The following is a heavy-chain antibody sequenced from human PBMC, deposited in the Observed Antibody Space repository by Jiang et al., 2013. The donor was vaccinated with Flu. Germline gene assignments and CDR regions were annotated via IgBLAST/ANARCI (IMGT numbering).Heavy chain of an antibody. D-gene: IGHD6-19*01. V-gene: IGHV3-30*18. J-gene: IGHJ4*02. CDR1: FSSYG. CDR3: AKPGRGSSGWYYFDY. CDR2: ISYDGSNK. Sequence: FSSYGMHWVRQAPGKGLEWVAVISYDGSNKYYADSVKGRFTISRDNSKNTLYLQMNSLRAEDTAVYYCAKPGRGSSGWYYFDYWGQGTLVTVSS.